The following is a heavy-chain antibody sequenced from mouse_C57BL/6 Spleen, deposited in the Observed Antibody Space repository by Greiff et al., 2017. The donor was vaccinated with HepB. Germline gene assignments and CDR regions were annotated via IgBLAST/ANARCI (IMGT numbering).Heavy chain of an antibody. Sequence: VKLMESGAELVKPGASVKLSCKASGYTFTEYTIHWVKQRSGQGLEWIGWFYPGSGSIKYNEKFKDKATLTADKSSSTVYMELSRLTSEDSAVYFCARHEDRGYGIYWYFDVWGTGTTVTVSS. V-gene: IGHV1-62-2*01. CDR3: ARHEDRGYGIYWYFDV. J-gene: IGHJ1*03. CDR2: FYPGSGSI. CDR1: GYTFTEYT. D-gene: IGHD1-1*01.